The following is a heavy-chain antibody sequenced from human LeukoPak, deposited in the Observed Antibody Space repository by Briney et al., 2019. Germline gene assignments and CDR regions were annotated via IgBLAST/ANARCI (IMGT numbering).Heavy chain of an antibody. CDR2: IYTSGST. V-gene: IGHV4-61*02. CDR3: ARGTAAAAGTPPDY. CDR1: GGSISSGSYY. D-gene: IGHD6-13*01. J-gene: IGHJ4*02. Sequence: SDTLSLTCTVSGGSISSGSYYWSWIRQPAGKGLEWIGRIYTSGSTNYNPSLKSRVTISVDTSKNQFSLKLSSVTAADTAVYYCARGTAAAAGTPPDYWGQGTLVTVSS.